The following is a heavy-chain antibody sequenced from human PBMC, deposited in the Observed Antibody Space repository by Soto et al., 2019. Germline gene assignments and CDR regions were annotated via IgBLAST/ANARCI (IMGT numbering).Heavy chain of an antibody. J-gene: IGHJ4*02. CDR2: ISVYNGNT. Sequence: QVKLVQSGTEVKKPGASLKVSCKASGYSFATSGISWVRQAHGQGLEWMGWISVYNGNTNYDQKLHDRVTMTTDTSTTTAYLELRSLRSDDTAVYYCARAGQYYDSSGYVNWGQGTLVTVSS. CDR1: GYSFATSG. CDR3: ARAGQYYDSSGYVN. V-gene: IGHV1-18*01. D-gene: IGHD3-22*01.